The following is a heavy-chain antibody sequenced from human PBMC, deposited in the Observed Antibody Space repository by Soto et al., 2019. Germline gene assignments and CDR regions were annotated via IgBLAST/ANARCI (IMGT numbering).Heavy chain of an antibody. J-gene: IGHJ6*02. V-gene: IGHV4-39*01. Sequence: QLQLQESGPGLVKPSETLSLTCTVSGGSISSSSYYWGWIRQPPGKGLEWIGIIYYSGSTYYNPSLKSRVTISVDTSKNQFSLKLSSVTAADTAVYYCRVWDGDASFYYYYGMDVWGPGTTVTVSS. D-gene: IGHD4-17*01. CDR1: GGSISSSSYY. CDR2: IYYSGST. CDR3: RVWDGDASFYYYYGMDV.